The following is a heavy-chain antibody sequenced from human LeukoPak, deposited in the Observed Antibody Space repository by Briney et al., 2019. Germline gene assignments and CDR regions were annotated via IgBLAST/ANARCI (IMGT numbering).Heavy chain of an antibody. Sequence: SETLSLTCTVSGGSINNYYWSWIRQPPGKGLEWIGYIYRSGSTKYNPFLKSRVTVLVDTSKKKFSLELSSVTAADTAVYYCARTSYYGSRAYYDYWGQGTLVTVSS. CDR3: ARTSYYGSRAYYDY. J-gene: IGHJ4*02. CDR2: IYRSGST. V-gene: IGHV4-59*01. CDR1: GGSINNYY. D-gene: IGHD3-22*01.